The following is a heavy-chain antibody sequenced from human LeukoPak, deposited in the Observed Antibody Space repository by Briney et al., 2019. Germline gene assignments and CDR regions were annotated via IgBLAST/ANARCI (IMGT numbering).Heavy chain of an antibody. V-gene: IGHV4-39*01. D-gene: IGHD6-19*01. CDR3: AAHTTVWYRFDY. J-gene: IGHJ4*02. CDR1: GPSISSGSYY. CDR2: LHSSGTS. Sequence: SETLSLTCTVSGPSISSGSYYCGWIRQPPGKGLEWIGTLHSSGTSYYNPSLKSRVTMSVDTSKNQFSRKVDSVTAADTADYCAAHTTVWYRFDYWGQGNLVIVSS.